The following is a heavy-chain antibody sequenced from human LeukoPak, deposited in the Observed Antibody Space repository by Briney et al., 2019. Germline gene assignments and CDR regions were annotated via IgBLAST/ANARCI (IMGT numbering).Heavy chain of an antibody. J-gene: IGHJ4*02. CDR3: ARNSDSSGLFDY. Sequence: ASVTVSCKASGYTFTSYGISWVRQAPGQGLEWMGWISAYNGNTNYAQKLQGRVTMTTDTPTSTAYMELRSLRSDDTAVYYCARNSDSSGLFDYWGQGTLVTVSS. CDR2: ISAYNGNT. V-gene: IGHV1-18*01. CDR1: GYTFTSYG. D-gene: IGHD3-22*01.